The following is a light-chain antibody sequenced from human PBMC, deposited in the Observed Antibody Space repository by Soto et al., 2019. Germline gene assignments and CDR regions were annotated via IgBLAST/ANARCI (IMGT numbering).Light chain of an antibody. J-gene: IGLJ1*01. CDR3: SSYRSSTTFV. V-gene: IGLV2-14*01. CDR2: EVR. CDR1: SSDVGAYNY. Sequence: QSAPTQPASVSGSPGQSITISCNGSSSDVGAYNYVSWYQQYPGKAPKVIIFEVRKRPSGVSNRFSGSKSGDTASLTISGLQADDEADYYCSSYRSSTTFVFGTGTKLTVL.